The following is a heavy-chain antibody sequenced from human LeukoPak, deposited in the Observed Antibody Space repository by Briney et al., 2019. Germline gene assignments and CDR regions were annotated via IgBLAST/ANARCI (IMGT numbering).Heavy chain of an antibody. CDR1: GFTFSSYA. V-gene: IGHV3-64*01. Sequence: GGSLRLSCAASGFTFSSYAMHWVRQAPGKGLEYVSAISSNGGSTYYANSVKGRFTISRDNSKNTLYLQMGSLRAEDMAVYYCARGGYDILTGYKNWGLGTLVTVSS. D-gene: IGHD3-9*01. J-gene: IGHJ4*02. CDR3: ARGGYDILTGYKN. CDR2: ISSNGGST.